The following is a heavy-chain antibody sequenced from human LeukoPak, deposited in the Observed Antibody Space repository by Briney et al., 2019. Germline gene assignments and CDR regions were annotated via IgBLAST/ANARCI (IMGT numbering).Heavy chain of an antibody. V-gene: IGHV3-7*01. J-gene: IGHJ6*02. CDR1: GFTISSYW. CDR3: ARVQSGNGYDTLDV. Sequence: GGSLRLSCAASGFTISSYWMYWVRQTPGKGLEGLANINEDGSRRYYVESVKGRFTISRDNTKNSVYLQMNSLRAEDTATYYCARVQSGNGYDTLDVWGQGTTVTVSS. D-gene: IGHD3-3*01. CDR2: INEDGSRR.